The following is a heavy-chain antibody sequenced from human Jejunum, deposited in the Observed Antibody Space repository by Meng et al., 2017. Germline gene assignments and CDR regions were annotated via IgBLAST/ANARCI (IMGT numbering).Heavy chain of an antibody. CDR2: IHPSGST. CDR3: TRGTDRAKSGDY. CDR1: GGSQGVFY. J-gene: IGHJ4*02. V-gene: IGHV4-34*01. Sequence: VLQVSSGMLTTTRSLCLTRAWCGGSQGVFYLSWSSNPAGKGLDVIGEIHPSGSTDYNPSLKSRLTISLDTYKNQFSLSLNSATAADTGIYYRTRGTDRAKSGDYWGQGTLVTVSS. D-gene: IGHD1-14*01.